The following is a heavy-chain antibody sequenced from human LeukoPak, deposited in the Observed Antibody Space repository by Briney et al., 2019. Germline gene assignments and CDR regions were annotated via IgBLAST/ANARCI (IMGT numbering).Heavy chain of an antibody. Sequence: SETLSLTCTVSGDSISSYYWSWIRQPPGKGLEWIGFIYYSGSTTYNPSLKSRVTISVDTSKNQFSLKVRSVTAADTAVYYCARVRYYYGSVTGKSYYFDYWGQGTLVTVSS. CDR2: IYYSGST. V-gene: IGHV4-59*01. D-gene: IGHD3-10*01. J-gene: IGHJ4*02. CDR3: ARVRYYYGSVTGKSYYFDY. CDR1: GDSISSYY.